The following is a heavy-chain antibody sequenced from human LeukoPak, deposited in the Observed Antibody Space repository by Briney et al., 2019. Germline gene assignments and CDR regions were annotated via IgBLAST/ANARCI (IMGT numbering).Heavy chain of an antibody. CDR3: ASLTMAYYFDL. D-gene: IGHD4/OR15-4a*01. CDR1: GGSFSGYY. CDR2: INHSGST. Sequence: SETLSLTCAVYGGSFSGYYWSWIRQPPGKGLEWIAEINHSGSTNYNPSLKSRVAISVDTSKNQFSLKLGSATAADTAMYYCASLTMAYYFDLWGQGTLVTVSS. J-gene: IGHJ4*02. V-gene: IGHV4-34*01.